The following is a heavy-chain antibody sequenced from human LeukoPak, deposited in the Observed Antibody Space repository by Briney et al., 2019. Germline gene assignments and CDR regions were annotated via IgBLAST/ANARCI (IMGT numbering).Heavy chain of an antibody. CDR2: INQSGSI. D-gene: IGHD3-3*01. V-gene: IGHV4-34*01. Sequence: SETLSLTCAVSGGSLGDYYWSWVRQAPGEGLEWIGEINQSGSINYSPSLKSRLTLSIDPSKNQFSLNLPSVTAADTAVYYCARGGRAISRAWGQGILVTVSS. J-gene: IGHJ5*02. CDR1: GGSLGDYY. CDR3: ARGGRAISRA.